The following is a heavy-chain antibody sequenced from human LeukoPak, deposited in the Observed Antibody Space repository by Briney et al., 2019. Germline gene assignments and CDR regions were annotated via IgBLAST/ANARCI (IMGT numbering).Heavy chain of an antibody. V-gene: IGHV3-23*01. D-gene: IGHD3-10*01. CDR2: ISGSGGST. Sequence: GGSLRLSCAASGFTFSSYAMSWVRQAPGKGLEWVSAISGSGGSTYYADSVKGRFTISRDNSKNTLYLQMNSLRAEDTAVYYCAKFLTVRGPSGSRGFDYWGQGTLVTVSS. J-gene: IGHJ4*02. CDR1: GFTFSSYA. CDR3: AKFLTVRGPSGSRGFDY.